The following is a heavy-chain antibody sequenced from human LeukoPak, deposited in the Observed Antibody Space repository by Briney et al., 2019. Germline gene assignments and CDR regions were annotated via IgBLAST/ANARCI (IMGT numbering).Heavy chain of an antibody. V-gene: IGHV1-2*02. CDR3: AKTIGYSYAGGRFDP. CDR1: GYTFTGYY. D-gene: IGHD5-18*01. Sequence: GASVKVSCKASGYTFTGYYMHWVRQAPGQGLEWMGWINLNSGGTNYAQKFQGRVTMTRDTSISTAYMELSRLRSDDTAVYYCAKTIGYSYAGGRFDPWGQGTLVTVSS. J-gene: IGHJ5*02. CDR2: INLNSGGT.